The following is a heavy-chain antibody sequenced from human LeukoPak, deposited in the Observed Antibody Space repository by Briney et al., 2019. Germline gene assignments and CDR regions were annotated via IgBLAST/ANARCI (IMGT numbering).Heavy chain of an antibody. Sequence: SETLSLTCTVSGGSISSGSYHWGWIRQPPGKGLEWIGSIYYSGTTYYNPSLKSRVTISVDTSKNQFSLKLSSVTAADTALYYCARLIYFYSYMDVWGKGTTVTVSS. V-gene: IGHV4-39*01. CDR2: IYYSGTT. J-gene: IGHJ6*03. CDR1: GGSISSGSYH. CDR3: ARLIYFYSYMDV.